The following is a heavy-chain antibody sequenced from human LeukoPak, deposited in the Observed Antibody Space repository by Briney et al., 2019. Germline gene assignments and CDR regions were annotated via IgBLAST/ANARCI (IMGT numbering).Heavy chain of an antibody. D-gene: IGHD1-26*01. CDR2: ISYDGSNK. V-gene: IGHV3-30-3*01. J-gene: IGHJ4*02. Sequence: GGSLRLSCAASGFTFSSYAMHWVRQAPGKGLEWVAVISYDGSNKYYADSVKGRFTISRDNSKNTLYLQMNSLRAEDAAVYYCARDPRSGDGSYYAYYFDYWGQGTLVTVSS. CDR3: ARDPRSGDGSYYAYYFDY. CDR1: GFTFSSYA.